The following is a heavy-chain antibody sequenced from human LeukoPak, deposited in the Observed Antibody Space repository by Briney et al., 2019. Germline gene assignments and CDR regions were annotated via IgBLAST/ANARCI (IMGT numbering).Heavy chain of an antibody. J-gene: IGHJ5*02. V-gene: IGHV3-30*18. D-gene: IGHD1-1*01. CDR1: GFTFSSYG. CDR3: AKDLSGTTPFDP. CDR2: ISYDGSNK. Sequence: GGSLRLSCAASGFTFSSYGMHWVRQAPGKGLEWVAVISYDGSNKYYADSVKGRFTISRDNSKNTLYLQMNSLRAEDTAVHYCAKDLSGTTPFDPWGQGTLVTVSS.